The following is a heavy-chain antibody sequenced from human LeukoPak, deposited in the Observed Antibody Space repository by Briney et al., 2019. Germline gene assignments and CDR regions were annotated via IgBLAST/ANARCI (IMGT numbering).Heavy chain of an antibody. CDR1: GFTFSDYY. V-gene: IGHV3-11*06. CDR3: ARAREDWNFDY. J-gene: IGHJ4*02. CDR2: ISSSSSYT. Sequence: PGGSLRLSCAASGFTFSDYYMSWIRQAPGKGLEWVSYISSSSSYTNYADSVKGRFTISRDNAKNSLYLQMNSLRAEDTAVYYCARAREDWNFDYWGQGTLVTVSS. D-gene: IGHD3/OR15-3a*01.